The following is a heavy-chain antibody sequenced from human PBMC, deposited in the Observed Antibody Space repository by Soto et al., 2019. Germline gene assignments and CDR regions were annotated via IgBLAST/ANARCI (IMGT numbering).Heavy chain of an antibody. CDR2: IIPIFGTA. J-gene: IGHJ6*02. Sequence: VKVACKASGGPLISYAISWVRQAPGQGLEWMGGIIPIFGTANYAQKFQGRVTITADESTSTAYMELSSLRSEDTAVYYCARVVRTTDNYYYYGMDVWGQGTTVTVSS. D-gene: IGHD4-4*01. CDR3: ARVVRTTDNYYYYGMDV. V-gene: IGHV1-69*01. CDR1: GGPLISYA.